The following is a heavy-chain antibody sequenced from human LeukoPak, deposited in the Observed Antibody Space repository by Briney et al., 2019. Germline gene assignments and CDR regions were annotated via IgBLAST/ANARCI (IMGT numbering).Heavy chain of an antibody. CDR2: IIPIFGTA. CDR1: GGTFSIYA. CDR3: QLNYYDSSGYYPPFDY. V-gene: IGHV1-69*13. J-gene: IGHJ4*02. Sequence: SVNVSCKASGGTFSIYAISWVRQAPGQGLEWMGGIIPIFGTANYAQKFQGRVTITADESTSTAYMELSSLRSEDTAVYYCQLNYYDSSGYYPPFDYWGQGTLVTVSS. D-gene: IGHD3-22*01.